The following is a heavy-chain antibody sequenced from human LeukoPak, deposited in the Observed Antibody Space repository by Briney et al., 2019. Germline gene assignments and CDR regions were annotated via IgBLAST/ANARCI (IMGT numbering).Heavy chain of an antibody. CDR3: ARVPIAARIPYYFDY. CDR2: INPSGGST. D-gene: IGHD6-6*01. Sequence: ASVKVSCKXSGYTFTSYYMHWVRQAPGQGLEWMGIINPSGGSTSYAQKFQGRVTMTRDTSTSTVYMELSSLRSGDTAVYYCARVPIAARIPYYFDYWGQGTLVTVSS. CDR1: GYTFTSYY. J-gene: IGHJ4*02. V-gene: IGHV1-46*03.